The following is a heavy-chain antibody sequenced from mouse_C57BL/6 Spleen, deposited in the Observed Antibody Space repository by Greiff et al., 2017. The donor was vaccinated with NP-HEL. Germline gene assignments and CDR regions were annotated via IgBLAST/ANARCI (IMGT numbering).Heavy chain of an antibody. Sequence: DVKLVESGGGLVQPGGSLKLSCAASGFTFSDYYMYWVRQTPEKRLEWVAYISNGGGSTYYPDTVKGRFTISRDNAKNTLYLQMSRLKSEDTAMYYCAREGDYWGQGTSVTVSS. CDR1: GFTFSDYY. J-gene: IGHJ4*01. CDR2: ISNGGGST. V-gene: IGHV5-12*01. CDR3: AREGDY.